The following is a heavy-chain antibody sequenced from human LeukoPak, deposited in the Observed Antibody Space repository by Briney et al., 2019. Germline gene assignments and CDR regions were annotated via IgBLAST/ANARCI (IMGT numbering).Heavy chain of an antibody. Sequence: GASVKGSCTASGYTLKGYYMHWVRQAPGQGLEWMGWINPNSGGTNYAQKFQGRVTMIRDTSISTAYMELSRLRSGDTAVYYCARDASTVRRDNAEYFQHWGQGTLVTVSS. J-gene: IGHJ1*01. D-gene: IGHD4-17*01. CDR1: GYTLKGYY. CDR3: ARDASTVRRDNAEYFQH. CDR2: INPNSGGT. V-gene: IGHV1-2*02.